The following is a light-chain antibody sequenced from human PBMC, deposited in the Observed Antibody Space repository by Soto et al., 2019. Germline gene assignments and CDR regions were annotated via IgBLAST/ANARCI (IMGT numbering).Light chain of an antibody. J-gene: IGKJ4*01. CDR3: QQRSNWLT. V-gene: IGKV3-11*01. Sequence: MVLTQAPATLSVSQGERATLSCRASQSLSSYLAWYQQKPGQAPRLLIYDASNRATGIPAGFSGSGSGTDFTLTISSLEPEDFAVYYCQQRSNWLTFGGGTKVDIK. CDR1: QSLSSY. CDR2: DAS.